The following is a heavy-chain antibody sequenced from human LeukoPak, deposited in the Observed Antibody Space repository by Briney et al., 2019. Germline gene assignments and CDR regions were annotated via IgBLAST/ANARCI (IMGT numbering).Heavy chain of an antibody. V-gene: IGHV4-39*01. Sequence: SETLSLTCAVSGGSITGSRYSWVWIRQSPAKGLEWIRRVNFSGTTYYNPSVQSRLTISMDTSTNQFSLTLSAVTATDTAVYYCARQDGVLDGYDSDDCDYFDYWGQGTLVTVSS. J-gene: IGHJ4*02. CDR2: VNFSGTT. CDR1: GGSITGSRYS. D-gene: IGHD5-24*01. CDR3: ARQDGVLDGYDSDDCDYFDY.